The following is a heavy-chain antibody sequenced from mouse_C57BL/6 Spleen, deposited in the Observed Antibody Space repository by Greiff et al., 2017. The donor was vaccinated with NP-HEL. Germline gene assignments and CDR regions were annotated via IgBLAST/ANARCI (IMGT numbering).Heavy chain of an antibody. Sequence: VQLQQSGAELARPGASVKLSCKASGYTFTSYGISWVKQRTGQGLEWIGEIYPRSGNTYYNEKFKGKATLTADKSSSTAYMELRSLTSEDSAVYFWARNYYGSSLGYFDVWGTGTTVTVSS. D-gene: IGHD1-1*01. CDR1: GYTFTSYG. V-gene: IGHV1-81*01. CDR3: ARNYYGSSLGYFDV. J-gene: IGHJ1*03. CDR2: IYPRSGNT.